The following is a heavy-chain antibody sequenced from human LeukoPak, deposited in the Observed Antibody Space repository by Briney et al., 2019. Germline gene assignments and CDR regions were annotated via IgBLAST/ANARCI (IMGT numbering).Heavy chain of an antibody. J-gene: IGHJ6*03. Sequence: PGGSLRLSCAASGFMFDDYTMHWVRQAPGKGLEWVSLISGDGSRTNYADSVKGRFTISRDNSKNTLYLQMNSLRAEDTALYYCAKPPRIAKSYMDVWGKGTTVTVSS. CDR3: AKPPRIAKSYMDV. CDR1: GFMFDDYT. CDR2: ISGDGSRT. D-gene: IGHD6-13*01. V-gene: IGHV3-43*01.